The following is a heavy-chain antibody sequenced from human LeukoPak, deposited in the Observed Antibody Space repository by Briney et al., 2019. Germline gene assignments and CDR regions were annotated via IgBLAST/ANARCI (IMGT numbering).Heavy chain of an antibody. J-gene: IGHJ4*02. D-gene: IGHD1-26*01. Sequence: PSETLSLTCTVSGYSISSGYYWGWIRQPPGKGLEWIGGIYHSGSTYYNPSLKSRVTISVDTSKNQFSLKLSSVTAADTAVYYCARDPSGSYWGGYFDYWGQGTLVTVSS. CDR2: IYHSGST. CDR1: GYSISSGYY. CDR3: ARDPSGSYWGGYFDY. V-gene: IGHV4-38-2*02.